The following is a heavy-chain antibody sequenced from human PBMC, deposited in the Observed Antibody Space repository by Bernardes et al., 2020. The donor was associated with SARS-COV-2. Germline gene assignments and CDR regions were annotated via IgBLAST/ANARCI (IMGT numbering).Heavy chain of an antibody. Sequence: ASVKVSCKVSGYTLTELSMHWVRQAPGKGLEWMGGFDPEDGETIYAQKFQGRVTMTEDTSTDTAYMELSSLRSEDTAVYYCATDRGKWELRVYGMDVWGQGTTVTVSS. V-gene: IGHV1-24*01. D-gene: IGHD1-26*01. CDR2: FDPEDGET. CDR1: GYTLTELS. J-gene: IGHJ6*02. CDR3: ATDRGKWELRVYGMDV.